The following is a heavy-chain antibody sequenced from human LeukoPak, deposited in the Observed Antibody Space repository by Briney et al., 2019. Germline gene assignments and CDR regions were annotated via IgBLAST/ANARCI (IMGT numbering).Heavy chain of an antibody. Sequence: SETLSLTCTVSGGSISSYYWSWIRQPPGKRLEWIGYIYYSGSTNYNPSLKSRVTISVDTSKNQFSLKLSSVTAADTAVYYCARVSTNSSSLGIYYYYYMDVWGKGTTVTVSS. CDR1: GGSISSYY. V-gene: IGHV4-59*01. D-gene: IGHD6-6*01. J-gene: IGHJ6*03. CDR3: ARVSTNSSSLGIYYYYYMDV. CDR2: IYYSGST.